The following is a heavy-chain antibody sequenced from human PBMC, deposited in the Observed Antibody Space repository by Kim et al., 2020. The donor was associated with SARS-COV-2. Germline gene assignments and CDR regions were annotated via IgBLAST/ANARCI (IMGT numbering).Heavy chain of an antibody. J-gene: IGHJ4*02. CDR3: AKALDYNYESSLDY. Sequence: GGSLRLSCAASGFSFSTYGMHWVRQAQGKGLEWVALTSYDGGNIYHADSVRGRFTVSRDNSKNTVYLQMNSLRDDDTAVYFCAKALDYNYESSLDYWGQGTLVTVSS. V-gene: IGHV3-30*18. CDR1: GFSFSTYG. CDR2: TSYDGGNI. D-gene: IGHD3-22*01.